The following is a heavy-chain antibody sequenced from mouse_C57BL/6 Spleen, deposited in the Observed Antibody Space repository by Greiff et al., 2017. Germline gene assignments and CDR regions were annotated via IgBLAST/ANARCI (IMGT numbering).Heavy chain of an antibody. CDR3: ASTMITTGYYYAMDY. D-gene: IGHD2-4*01. V-gene: IGHV1-81*01. CDR2: IYPRSGNT. Sequence: QVQLQQSGAELARPGASVKLSCKASGYTFTSYGISWVKQRTGQGLEWIGEIYPRSGNTYYNEKFKGKATLTADKSSSTAYMELRRLTSEDSAVYFCASTMITTGYYYAMDYWGQGTSVTVSS. J-gene: IGHJ4*01. CDR1: GYTFTSYG.